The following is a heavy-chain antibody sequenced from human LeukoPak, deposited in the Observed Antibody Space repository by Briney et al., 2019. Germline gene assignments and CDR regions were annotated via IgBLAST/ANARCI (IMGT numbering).Heavy chain of an antibody. J-gene: IGHJ6*02. Sequence: GGSLRLSCAASGFTVSTNYMSWVRRAPGKGLEWVSVIYSGGSTYYADSVTGRFTISRDNSKNTLYLQINSLRAEDTAVYYCARAGIAAAGTYYYYAMDVWGQGTTVTVSS. CDR1: GFTVSTNY. V-gene: IGHV3-66*01. D-gene: IGHD6-13*01. CDR2: IYSGGST. CDR3: ARAGIAAAGTYYYYAMDV.